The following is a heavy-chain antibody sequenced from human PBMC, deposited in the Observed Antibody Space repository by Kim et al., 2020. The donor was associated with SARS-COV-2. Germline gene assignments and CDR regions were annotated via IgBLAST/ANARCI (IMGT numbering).Heavy chain of an antibody. CDR1: GGTFSSYA. J-gene: IGHJ4*02. CDR2: IIPIFGTA. CDR3: ARVPRDGDYSWPIDY. D-gene: IGHD4-17*01. Sequence: SVKVSCKASGGTFSSYAISWVRQAPGQGLEWMGGIIPIFGTANYAQKFQGRVTITADESTSTAYMELSSLRSEDTAVYYCARVPRDGDYSWPIDYWGQGTLVTVSS. V-gene: IGHV1-69*13.